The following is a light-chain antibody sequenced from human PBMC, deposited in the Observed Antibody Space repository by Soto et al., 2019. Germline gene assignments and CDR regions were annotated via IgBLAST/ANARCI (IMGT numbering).Light chain of an antibody. V-gene: IGKV3D-15*01. CDR1: QSVSGN. CDR3: QQYNNWPPT. CDR2: GAS. Sequence: EIVMTQSPATLSVSPRERATLSCRASQSVSGNLAWYQQKPGQAPRLLIYGASTRATGIPARFSGSGSGTGFTLTISSLQSEDFAVYYCQQYNNWPPTFGQGTKVEIK. J-gene: IGKJ1*01.